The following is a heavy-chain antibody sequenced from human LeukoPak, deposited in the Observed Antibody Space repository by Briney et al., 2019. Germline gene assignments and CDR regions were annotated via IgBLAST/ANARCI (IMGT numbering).Heavy chain of an antibody. CDR3: ARISDFWAPMDV. CDR1: GGSISSYY. D-gene: IGHD3/OR15-3a*01. V-gene: IGHV4-59*12. CDR2: ICYSGST. J-gene: IGHJ6*03. Sequence: SETLSLTCTVSGGSISSYYWSWIRQPPGKGLEWIGYICYSGSTNYNPSLKSRVTISVDTSKNQFSLKLSSVTAADTAVYYCARISDFWAPMDVWGKGTTVTVSS.